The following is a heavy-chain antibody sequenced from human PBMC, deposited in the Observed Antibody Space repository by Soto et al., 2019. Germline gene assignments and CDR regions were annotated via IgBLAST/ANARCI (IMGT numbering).Heavy chain of an antibody. CDR1: GLTVSNFA. J-gene: IGHJ4*02. Sequence: GGSLRRLCAASGLTVSNFAMSWFCEAPGRGLEWVSGISASGRDTYYADSVKDRFTVSRDNSKNTLYLQMNSLRAEDTAIYYCAKGKASGWYYFDYCGQGAQVTVSS. D-gene: IGHD6-19*01. CDR2: ISASGRDT. V-gene: IGHV3-23*01. CDR3: AKGKASGWYYFDY.